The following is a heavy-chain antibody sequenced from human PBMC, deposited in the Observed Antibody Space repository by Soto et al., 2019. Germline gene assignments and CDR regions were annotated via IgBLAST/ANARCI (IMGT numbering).Heavy chain of an antibody. CDR3: ARGLPNNWFDP. CDR2: IYHSGST. Sequence: PSETLSLTCAVSGGSISSGGYSWSWIRQPPGKGLEWIGYIYHSGSTYYNPSLKSRVTISVDRSKNQFSLKLSSVTAADTAVYYCARGLPNNWFDPWGQGTLVTVSS. CDR1: GGSISSGGYS. V-gene: IGHV4-30-2*01. J-gene: IGHJ5*02.